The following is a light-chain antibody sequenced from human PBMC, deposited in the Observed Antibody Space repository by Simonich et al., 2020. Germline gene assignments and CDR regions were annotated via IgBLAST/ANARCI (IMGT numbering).Light chain of an antibody. J-gene: IGLJ2*01. CDR3: SSYTSSSTVV. CDR2: DVK. CDR1: SSYVGGYNY. Sequence: QSALTQPASVSGSPGQSITISCTGTSSYVGGYNYVSWYQQQPGKAPKRMIYDVKNRPSGVSNRFSGSKSGNTASLTISGLQAEDEADYYCSSYTSSSTVVFGGGTKLTVL. V-gene: IGLV2-14*03.